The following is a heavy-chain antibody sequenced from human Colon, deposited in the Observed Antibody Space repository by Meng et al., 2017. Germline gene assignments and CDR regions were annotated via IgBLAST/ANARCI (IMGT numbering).Heavy chain of an antibody. V-gene: IGHV3-11*01. Sequence: QVQLVESGGTLVTLGGSLRLSCAASGFTFSDLYMSWVRQVQGKGLKWLSYINSGGSDIAYADSVKGRFTISRDNARNSLYLQMSSLRAEDTAVYYCVTTARQADHWGQGTLVTVSS. D-gene: IGHD6-6*01. CDR3: VTTARQADH. J-gene: IGHJ5*02. CDR1: GFTFSDLY. CDR2: INSGGSDI.